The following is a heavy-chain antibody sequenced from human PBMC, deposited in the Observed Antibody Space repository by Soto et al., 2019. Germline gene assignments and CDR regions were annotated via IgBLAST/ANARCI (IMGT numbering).Heavy chain of an antibody. CDR3: ARGTLFPCWFDP. CDR2: IYSGGST. J-gene: IGHJ5*02. CDR1: GFTVSSNY. Sequence: EVQLVETGGGLIQPGGSLRLSCAASGFTVSSNYMSWVRQAPGKGLEWGSVIYSGGSTYYADSVKGRFTISRDNSKNTLYLQMNSLRAEDTAVYYCARGTLFPCWFDPWGQGTLVTVSS. D-gene: IGHD2-21*01. V-gene: IGHV3-53*02.